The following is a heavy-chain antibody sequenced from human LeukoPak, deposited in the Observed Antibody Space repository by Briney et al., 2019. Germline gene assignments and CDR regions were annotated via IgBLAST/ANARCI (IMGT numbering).Heavy chain of an antibody. CDR2: IYYSGST. CDR1: DGSISSYY. CDR3: AGGPRYYDSSAYYRFDY. Sequence: SSETLSLTCTVSDGSISSYYWSWIRQPPGKGLEWIGYIYYSGSTNYNPSLKSRVTISVDTSKNQFSLKLSSVTAADTAVYYCAGGPRYYDSSAYYRFDYWGQGTLVTVSS. D-gene: IGHD3-22*01. J-gene: IGHJ4*02. V-gene: IGHV4-59*01.